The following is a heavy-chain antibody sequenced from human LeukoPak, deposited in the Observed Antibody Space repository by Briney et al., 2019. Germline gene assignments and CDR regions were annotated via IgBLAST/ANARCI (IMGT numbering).Heavy chain of an antibody. Sequence: SETLSLTCTVSGGSISSGDHYWSWIRQPPGKGLEWIGYIYYSGSTYYNPSLKSRVTISVDTSKNQFSLKLSSVTAADTAVYYCARFSNLEYYYYGMDVWGQGTTVTVSS. CDR3: ARFSNLEYYYYGMDV. V-gene: IGHV4-30-4*01. CDR2: IYYSGST. CDR1: GGSISSGDHY. J-gene: IGHJ6*02. D-gene: IGHD4-11*01.